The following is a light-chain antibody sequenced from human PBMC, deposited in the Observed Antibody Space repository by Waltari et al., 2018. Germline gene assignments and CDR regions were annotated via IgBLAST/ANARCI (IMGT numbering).Light chain of an antibody. Sequence: EIVMTQTPLSLSVPPGQPASISCESGQSLLLSDGKTHLFWHLQKPGQSPHLLMFEVSRRVSGVPDRFSGSGSGTTFTLKISRVEAEDVGVYYCMQGIHFPYTFGQGTKLEIK. CDR1: QSLLLSDGKTH. J-gene: IGKJ2*01. V-gene: IGKV2-29*02. CDR2: EVS. CDR3: MQGIHFPYT.